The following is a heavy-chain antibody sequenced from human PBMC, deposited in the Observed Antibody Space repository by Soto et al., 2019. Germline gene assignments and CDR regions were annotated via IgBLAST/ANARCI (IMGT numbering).Heavy chain of an antibody. CDR1: AYSISSSNW. V-gene: IGHV4-28*03. Sequence: PSETLSLTCAVSAYSISSSNWWGWIRQPPGKGLEWIGYNYYSGITYYNPSLKSRVTISLDTSKNQFSLKLSSVTAADTAVYYCARGSSIAGLYYGMDVWGQGTTVTVSS. CDR2: NYYSGIT. D-gene: IGHD6-6*01. J-gene: IGHJ6*02. CDR3: ARGSSIAGLYYGMDV.